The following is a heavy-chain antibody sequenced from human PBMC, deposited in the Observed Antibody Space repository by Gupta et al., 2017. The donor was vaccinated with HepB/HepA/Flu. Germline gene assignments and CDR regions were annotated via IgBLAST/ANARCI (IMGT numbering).Heavy chain of an antibody. J-gene: IGHJ6*02. CDR2: ISWNSASI. V-gene: IGHV3-9*01. CDR3: AKDVKNYYYGMHV. Sequence: EVQLVESGGGLEQPGRSLRLSCAASGFTFDDYAMHWVRQAPGKGLEWVSGISWNSASIGYADSVKGRFTISRDNAKNSLYLQMNSLRAEDTALYYCAKDVKNYYYGMHVWGQGTTVTVSS. CDR1: GFTFDDYA.